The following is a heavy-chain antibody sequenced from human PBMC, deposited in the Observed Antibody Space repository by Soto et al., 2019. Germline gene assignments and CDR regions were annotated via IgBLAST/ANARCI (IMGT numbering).Heavy chain of an antibody. Sequence: GGALRLSSAASGFTFSSYSMNWVRQAPGKGLEWVSYISSSSSTIYYADSVKGRFTISRDNAKNSLYLQMNSLRVEDTAVYYCARQTTTGWFDPWGQGILVTVSS. CDR2: ISSSSSTI. J-gene: IGHJ5*02. D-gene: IGHD1-1*01. CDR3: ARQTTTGWFDP. CDR1: GFTFSSYS. V-gene: IGHV3-48*01.